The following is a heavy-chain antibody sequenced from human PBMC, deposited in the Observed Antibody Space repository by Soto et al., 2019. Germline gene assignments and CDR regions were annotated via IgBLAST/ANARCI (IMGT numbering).Heavy chain of an antibody. J-gene: IGHJ6*02. Sequence: SETLSLTCTVSGGSISTSTYYWGWVRQPPGKGLEWIGTISYSGSTYYNPSLKSRVTISVDTSKNQFSLKLSSVTAADTAVYYCASLGGVNGMDVWGQGTTVTVSS. CDR1: GGSISTSTYY. V-gene: IGHV4-39*01. D-gene: IGHD3-16*01. CDR2: ISYSGST. CDR3: ASLGGVNGMDV.